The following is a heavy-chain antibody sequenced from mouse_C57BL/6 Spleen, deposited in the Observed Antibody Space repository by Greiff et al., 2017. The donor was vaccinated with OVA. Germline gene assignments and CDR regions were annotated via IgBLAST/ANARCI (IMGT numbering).Heavy chain of an antibody. CDR3: ARGYYYGGYFDY. Sequence: QVQLQQPGAELVKPGASVKMSCKASGYTFTSYWITWVKQRPGQGLEWIGDIYPGSGSTNYNEKFKSKATLTVDTSSSTAYMQLSSLTSEDSAVYYCARGYYYGGYFDYWGQGTTLTVSS. V-gene: IGHV1-55*01. CDR2: IYPGSGST. J-gene: IGHJ2*01. CDR1: GYTFTSYW. D-gene: IGHD1-1*01.